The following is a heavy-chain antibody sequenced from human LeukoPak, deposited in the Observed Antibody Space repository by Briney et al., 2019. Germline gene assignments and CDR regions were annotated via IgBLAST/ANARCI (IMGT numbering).Heavy chain of an antibody. CDR1: GYTFTGYY. CDR3: ARPSVVRGEGWFDP. V-gene: IGHV1-2*02. Sequence: GASVKVSCKASGYTFTGYYMRWVRQGTGQGLEWMGWINPKSGGTNYAQKFQGRVTMTRDTSISTAYMELSRLRSDDTAVYYCARPSVVRGEGWFDPWGQGTLVTVSS. D-gene: IGHD3-10*01. J-gene: IGHJ5*02. CDR2: INPKSGGT.